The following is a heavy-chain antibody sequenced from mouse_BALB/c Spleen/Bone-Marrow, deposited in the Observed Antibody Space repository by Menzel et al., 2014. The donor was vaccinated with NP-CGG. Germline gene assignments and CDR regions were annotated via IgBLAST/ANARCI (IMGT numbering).Heavy chain of an antibody. D-gene: IGHD2-4*01. CDR1: GYTFTSYW. V-gene: IGHV1-87*01. J-gene: IGHJ3*01. CDR3: ARERGNDYDGFAH. CDR2: IYPGDGDT. Sequence: LQESGAELARPGASVKLSCKASGYTFTSYWMQWVKQRPGQGLEWIGAIYPGDGDTRYTQKFKGKATLTADKSSSTAYMQLSSLASEDSAVYYCARERGNDYDGFAHWGQGTLVTVSA.